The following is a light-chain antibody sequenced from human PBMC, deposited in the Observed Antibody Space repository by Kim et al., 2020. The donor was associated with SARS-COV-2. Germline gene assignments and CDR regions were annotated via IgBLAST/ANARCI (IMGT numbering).Light chain of an antibody. V-gene: IGLV3-19*01. CDR1: SLRSYY. CDR2: QKN. J-gene: IGLJ3*02. CDR3: SSRDNSGNRLL. Sequence: ALGQTVRITCQGASLRSYYASWYQQRPGQAPVLVIFQKNNRPSGIPDRFSGSNSGNTASLTITGAQAEDEADYYCSSRDNSGNRLLFGGGTKLAVL.